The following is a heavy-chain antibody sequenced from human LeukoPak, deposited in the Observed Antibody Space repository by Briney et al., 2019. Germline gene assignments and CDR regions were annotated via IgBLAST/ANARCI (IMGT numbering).Heavy chain of an antibody. Sequence: SETLSLTCAVYGGSFSGYYWSWIRQPPGKGLEWIGEINHSGGTNYSPSLKSRVTISVDTSKNQFSLKLSSVTAADTAVYYCVRGWGPITIFGVVTARNGMDVWGQGTTVTVSS. J-gene: IGHJ6*02. D-gene: IGHD3-3*01. V-gene: IGHV4-34*01. CDR1: GGSFSGYY. CDR2: INHSGGT. CDR3: VRGWGPITIFGVVTARNGMDV.